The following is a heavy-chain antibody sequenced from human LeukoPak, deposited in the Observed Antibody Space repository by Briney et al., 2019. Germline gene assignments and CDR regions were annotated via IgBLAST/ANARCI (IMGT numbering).Heavy chain of an antibody. Sequence: SETLSLTCAVYGGSFSGYYWSWIRQPPGKGLEWIGEINHSGSTNYNPSLKSRVTISVDTSKNQFSLKLSSVTAADTAVYYCARASSHIAVAGTGIYYYYGMDVWGQGTTVTVSS. CDR2: INHSGST. V-gene: IGHV4-34*01. J-gene: IGHJ6*02. D-gene: IGHD6-19*01. CDR1: GGSFSGYY. CDR3: ARASSHIAVAGTGIYYYYGMDV.